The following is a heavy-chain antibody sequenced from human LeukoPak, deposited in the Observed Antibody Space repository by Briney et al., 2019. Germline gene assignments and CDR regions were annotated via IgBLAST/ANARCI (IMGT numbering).Heavy chain of an antibody. D-gene: IGHD2-15*01. J-gene: IGHJ4*02. Sequence: PGGSLRLSCAASGFTFSSYAMSWVRQAPGKGLEWVSAISGSGGSTYYADSVKGRFTISRDNSKNTLYLQMKSLRAEDTPGYYCAKDAHYCSGGSCYSAYFDNWGQGTMVTVSS. CDR1: GFTFSSYA. V-gene: IGHV3-23*01. CDR2: ISGSGGST. CDR3: AKDAHYCSGGSCYSAYFDN.